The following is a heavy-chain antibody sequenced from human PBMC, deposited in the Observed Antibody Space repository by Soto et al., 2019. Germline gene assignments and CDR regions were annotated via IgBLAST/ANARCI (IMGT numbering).Heavy chain of an antibody. CDR1: GFTFTTHA. V-gene: IGHV3-23*01. J-gene: IGHJ6*02. Sequence: EVQLLESGGGLVQPGGSLRLSCAASGFTFTTHAMNWVRQAPGKVLEWVSSISGSGGTTDYAYSVKGRFTISRDISKNTLYLQMNSLRAEDTAVYYCAKGLGEFSYYGMDVWGQGTTVTVSS. CDR2: ISGSGGTT. CDR3: AKGLGEFSYYGMDV. D-gene: IGHD3-10*01.